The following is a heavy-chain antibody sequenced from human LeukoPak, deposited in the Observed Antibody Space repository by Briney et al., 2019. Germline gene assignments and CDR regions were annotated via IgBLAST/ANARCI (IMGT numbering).Heavy chain of an antibody. CDR2: INPNSGGT. D-gene: IGHD3-9*01. J-gene: IGHJ3*02. V-gene: IGHV1-2*06. CDR3: ASNYDILTGYLTDAFDI. CDR1: GYTFTGYY. Sequence: ASVKVSCKASGYTFTGYYMHWVRQAPGQGLEWMGRINPNSGGTNYAQKIQGRVTMTRDTSISTAYMELSRLRSDDTAVYYCASNYDILTGYLTDAFDIWGQGTMVTVSS.